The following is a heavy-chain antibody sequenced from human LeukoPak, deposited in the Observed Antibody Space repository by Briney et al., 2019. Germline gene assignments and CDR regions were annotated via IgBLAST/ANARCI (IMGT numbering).Heavy chain of an antibody. CDR1: GGTFSSYA. V-gene: IGHV1-69*05. Sequence: SVKVSCKASGGTFSSYAISWVRQAPGQGLEWMGGIIPIFGTANYAQKFQGRVTITTDESTSTAYMELSSLRSEDTAVYYCAREDYYGSGSYLNYWRQGTLVTVSS. CDR2: IIPIFGTA. J-gene: IGHJ4*02. CDR3: AREDYYGSGSYLNY. D-gene: IGHD3-10*01.